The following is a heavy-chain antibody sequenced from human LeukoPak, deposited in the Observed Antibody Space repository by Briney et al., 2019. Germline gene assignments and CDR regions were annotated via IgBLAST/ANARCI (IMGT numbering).Heavy chain of an antibody. CDR1: GFTFSSYS. CDR2: ISSSSSYI. D-gene: IGHD2-2*01. V-gene: IGHV3-21*01. J-gene: IGHJ4*02. Sequence: PVGSLRLSCAASGFTFSSYSMNWVRQAPGKGLEWVSSISSSSSYIYYADSVKGRFTISRDNAKNSLYLQMNSLRAEDTAVYYCARDSTVVPAAIDYFDYWGQGTLVTVSS. CDR3: ARDSTVVPAAIDYFDY.